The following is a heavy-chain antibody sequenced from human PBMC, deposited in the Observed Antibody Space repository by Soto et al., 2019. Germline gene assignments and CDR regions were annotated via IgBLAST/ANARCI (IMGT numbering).Heavy chain of an antibody. V-gene: IGHV4-34*01. J-gene: IGHJ4*02. Sequence: SETLSLTCAVYGGSFSGYYWSWIRQPPGKGLEWIGEINHSGSTNYNPSLKSRVTISVDTSKNQFSLKLSSVTAADTAVYYCARDLSSGYDSYYFDYWGQGTLVTVSS. CDR3: ARDLSSGYDSYYFDY. CDR2: INHSGST. CDR1: GGSFSGYY. D-gene: IGHD3-22*01.